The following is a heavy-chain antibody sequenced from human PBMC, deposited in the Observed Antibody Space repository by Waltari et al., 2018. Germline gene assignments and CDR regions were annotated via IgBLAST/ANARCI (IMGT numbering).Heavy chain of an antibody. CDR3: ARHQVGGRDFEY. J-gene: IGHJ4*02. D-gene: IGHD1-26*01. V-gene: IGHV4-38-2*01. Sequence: QVQLHESGPGLVKSSETLSLTCAVSGYSISSGYYWGWIRQPPGKGLEWIGTSYQSGKTYYNPSLKSRITIPLDTSKNQFSLKRNSVTAADTAVYYCARHQVGGRDFEYWGQGTLVTVSS. CDR2: SYQSGKT. CDR1: GYSISSGYY.